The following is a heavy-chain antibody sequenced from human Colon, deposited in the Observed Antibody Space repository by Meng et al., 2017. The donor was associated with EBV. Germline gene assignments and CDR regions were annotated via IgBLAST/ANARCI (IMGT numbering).Heavy chain of an antibody. Sequence: QVQLQESGPGLVEPSGTLSLTCAVSGGSISTSDWWSWVRQPPGKGLEWIGEIYRGGGTNYNPSFKSRVTISVDTSNNHFSLKLSCVTAADTAVYYCARVRVIPAAVGFDYWGQGTLVTVSS. CDR3: ARVRVIPAAVGFDY. D-gene: IGHD2-2*01. CDR1: GGSISTSDW. J-gene: IGHJ4*02. V-gene: IGHV4-4*02. CDR2: IYRGGGT.